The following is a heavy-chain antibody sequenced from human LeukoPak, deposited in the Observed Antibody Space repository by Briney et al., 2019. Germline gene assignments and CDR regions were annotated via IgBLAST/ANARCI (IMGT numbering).Heavy chain of an antibody. CDR3: ARGSSEEMATIAD. D-gene: IGHD5-24*01. CDR2: MNPNSGNT. CDR1: GYTFTCYD. Sequence: ASVKVSCKASGYTFTCYDINWVRQATGQGLEWMGWMNPNSGNTGYAQKFQGRVTITRNTSISTAYMELRGLTSDDTAVYFCARGSSEEMATIADWGQGTLVTVSS. V-gene: IGHV1-8*03. J-gene: IGHJ4*02.